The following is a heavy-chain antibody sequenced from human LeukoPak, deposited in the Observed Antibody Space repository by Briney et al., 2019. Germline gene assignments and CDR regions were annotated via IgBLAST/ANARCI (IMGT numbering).Heavy chain of an antibody. J-gene: IGHJ4*02. CDR3: ARTIAFYYDSSSYMDF. V-gene: IGHV5-51*01. Sequence: GESLKISCKGSGYSFNSHWIGWVRQMPGKGLEWMGIFHPGDSESRYSPSFQGQVTMSADQTITTAYLQWNSLKASDTAMYFCARTIAFYYDSSSYMDFWGQGILVTVSS. D-gene: IGHD3-22*01. CDR2: FHPGDSES. CDR1: GYSFNSHW.